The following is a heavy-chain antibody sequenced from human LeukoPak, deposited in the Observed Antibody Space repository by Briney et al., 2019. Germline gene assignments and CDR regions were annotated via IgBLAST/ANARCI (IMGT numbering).Heavy chain of an antibody. J-gene: IGHJ2*01. CDR3: ARDWYFDL. Sequence: PGGSLRLSCAASGFTFSSYGMHWVRQAPGKGLVWVSRTNSDGSSTSYADPVKGRFTISRDNAKNTLYLQMNSLRAEDTAVYYCARDWYFDLWGRGTLVTVSS. CDR1: GFTFSSYG. CDR2: TNSDGSST. V-gene: IGHV3-74*01.